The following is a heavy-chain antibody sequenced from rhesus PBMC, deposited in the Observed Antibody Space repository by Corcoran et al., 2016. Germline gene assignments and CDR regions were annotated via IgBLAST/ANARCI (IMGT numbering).Heavy chain of an antibody. CDR1: GFTFSDYY. Sequence: EVQLVESGGGLAKPGGSLRLSGAASGFTFSDYYMDWVRHAPGKVPEWVSRISNVGGSTWYADSLNGRFTISRENAKNTLYFQRNSLRAEDTAVYYCALLGGGGSWDDAFDFWGQGLRVTVSS. CDR3: ALLGGGGSWDDAFDF. CDR2: ISNVGGST. V-gene: IGHV3-178*01. J-gene: IGHJ3*01. D-gene: IGHD6-25*01.